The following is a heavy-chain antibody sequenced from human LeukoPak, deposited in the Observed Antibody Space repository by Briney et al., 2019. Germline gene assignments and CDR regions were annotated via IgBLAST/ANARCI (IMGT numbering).Heavy chain of an antibody. CDR3: ARDRLAGYGDYELDY. J-gene: IGHJ4*02. V-gene: IGHV3-66*02. Sequence: GGSLRLSCAVSGFTVSSNYMSWVRQAPGKGMQWVSVIYSGGSTYYADSVKGRFTISRDNSKNTLYLQMNSLRAEDTAVYYCARDRLAGYGDYELDYWGQGTLVTVSS. CDR1: GFTVSSNY. CDR2: IYSGGST. D-gene: IGHD4-17*01.